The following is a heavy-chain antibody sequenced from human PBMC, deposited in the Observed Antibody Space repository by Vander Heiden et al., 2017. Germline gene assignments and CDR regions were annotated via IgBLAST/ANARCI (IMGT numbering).Heavy chain of an antibody. Sequence: EVVLLESGGGLVQPGGSLRLSCSASGFTFSDYPMSWVRQAPGKGPDWISAMSASGGTTYYADSVKGRFIISRDNSKNTIYLQMNSLRAEDTAIYYCARDASLVSGWFEYFDKWGQGTLVTVSS. CDR2: MSASGGTT. J-gene: IGHJ1*01. CDR3: ARDASLVSGWFEYFDK. CDR1: GFTFSDYP. V-gene: IGHV3-23*01. D-gene: IGHD6-19*01.